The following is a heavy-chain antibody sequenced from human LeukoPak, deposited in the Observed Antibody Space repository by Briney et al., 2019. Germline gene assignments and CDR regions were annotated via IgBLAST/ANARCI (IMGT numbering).Heavy chain of an antibody. D-gene: IGHD4-17*01. CDR2: SNSDGSST. J-gene: IGHJ4*02. CDR3: ARGGDYPFDY. V-gene: IGHV3-74*01. Sequence: PGGSLRLSCAASGFTFSSYWMHWVRHAPGKGLVWVSRSNSDGSSTNYADSVKGRFTISRDNAKNTLYLRMNSLRAEDTAVYYCARGGDYPFDYWGQGTLVTVSS. CDR1: GFTFSSYW.